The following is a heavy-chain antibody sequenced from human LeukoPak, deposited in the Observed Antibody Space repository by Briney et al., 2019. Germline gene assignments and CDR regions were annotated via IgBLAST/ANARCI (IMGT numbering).Heavy chain of an antibody. J-gene: IGHJ4*02. CDR3: ARSSAGSFDY. D-gene: IGHD6-19*01. CDR1: GFTVSSNY. CDR2: ISYDGSNK. Sequence: GGSLRLSCAASGFTVSSNYMSWVRRAPGKGLEWVAVISYDGSNKYYADSVKGRFTISRDNSKNTLYLQMNSLRAEDTAVYYCARSSAGSFDYWGQGTLVTVSS. V-gene: IGHV3-30*03.